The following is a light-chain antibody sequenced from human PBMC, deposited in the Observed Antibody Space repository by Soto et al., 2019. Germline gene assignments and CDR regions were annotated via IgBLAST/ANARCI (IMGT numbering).Light chain of an antibody. CDR3: QQSYRTPLT. Sequence: DIQMTQSPSSITASVGDRVNSTCRASQSITSHLNWYQQKPGKAPKLLIYAASSLQSGVPSRFTGSGSGTQFTLTISTLQPEDFATYYCQQSYRTPLTFGGGTKVEIK. J-gene: IGKJ4*01. CDR2: AAS. CDR1: QSITSH. V-gene: IGKV1-39*01.